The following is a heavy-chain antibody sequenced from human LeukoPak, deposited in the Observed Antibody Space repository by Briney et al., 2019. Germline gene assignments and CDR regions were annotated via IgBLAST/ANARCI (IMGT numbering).Heavy chain of an antibody. CDR1: GGSISSGGYY. CDR3: ARVRYCSSTSCHAGIIDY. J-gene: IGHJ4*02. CDR2: ICYSGST. D-gene: IGHD2-2*01. Sequence: SETLSLTCTVSGGSISSGGYYWSWIRQHPGKGLEWIGYICYSGSTYYNPSLKSRVTISVDTSKNQFSLKLSSVTAADTAVYYCARVRYCSSTSCHAGIIDYWGQGTLVTVSS. V-gene: IGHV4-31*03.